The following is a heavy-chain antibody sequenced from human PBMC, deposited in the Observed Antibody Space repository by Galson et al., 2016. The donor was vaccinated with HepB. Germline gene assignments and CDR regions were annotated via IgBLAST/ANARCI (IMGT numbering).Heavy chain of an antibody. D-gene: IGHD2-15*01. V-gene: IGHV3-30-3*01. Sequence: SLRLSCAASGFAFSRFAMHWVRQAPGKGLEWVALISYDGSNTYYPDSVKGRFTISRDNSKNTLFLQMDRLRADDTAVYFCARDSGPAWSYLDYWGQGTTVTISS. CDR1: GFAFSRFA. J-gene: IGHJ4*03. CDR2: ISYDGSNT. CDR3: ARDSGPAWSYLDY.